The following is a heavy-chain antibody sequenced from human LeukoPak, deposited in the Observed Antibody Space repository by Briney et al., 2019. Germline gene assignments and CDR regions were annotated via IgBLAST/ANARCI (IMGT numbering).Heavy chain of an antibody. V-gene: IGHV4-39*01. CDR2: IYHSGST. J-gene: IGHJ4*02. CDR3: ARWRYGSGFDY. D-gene: IGHD3-10*01. Sequence: SETLSLTCSVSGGSIISSNYYWGWIRQPPGKGLEWIGNIYHSGSTYYNPSLKSRVTISVDTSKNQFSLRLNSVTAADTAVYYCARWRYGSGFDYWGQGTLVTVSS. CDR1: GGSIISSNYY.